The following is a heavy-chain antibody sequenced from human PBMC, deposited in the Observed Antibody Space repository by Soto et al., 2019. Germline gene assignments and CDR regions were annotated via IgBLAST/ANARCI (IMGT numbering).Heavy chain of an antibody. J-gene: IGHJ5*02. CDR2: MNPNSGNT. D-gene: IGHD2-2*01. CDR3: ARVSRIPYYCSSTICQLGVYNWFDP. Sequence: ASVKVSCKASGYTFTSYDINWVRQATGQGLEWMGWMNPNSGNTGYAQKFQGRVTMTRNTSISTAYMELSSLRSEDTAVYYCARVSRIPYYCSSTICQLGVYNWFDPWGQGTLVTV. CDR1: GYTFTSYD. V-gene: IGHV1-8*01.